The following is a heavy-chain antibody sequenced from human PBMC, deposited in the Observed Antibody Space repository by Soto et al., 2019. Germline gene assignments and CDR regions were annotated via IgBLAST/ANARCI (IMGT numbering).Heavy chain of an antibody. J-gene: IGHJ6*02. V-gene: IGHV2-70*01. CDR1: GFSLSTSGMC. CDR3: ARVDNHYYYYGMDV. Sequence: SGPTLVNPTQTLTLTCTFSGFSLSTSGMCVSWIRQPPGKALEWLALIDWDDDKYYSTSLKTRLTISKDTSKNQVVLTMTNMDPVDTATYYCARVDNHYYYYGMDVWGQGTTVTVSS. CDR2: IDWDDDK.